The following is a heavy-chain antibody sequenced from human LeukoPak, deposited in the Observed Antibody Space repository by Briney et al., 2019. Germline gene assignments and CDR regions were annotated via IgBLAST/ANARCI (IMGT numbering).Heavy chain of an antibody. V-gene: IGHV1-2*06. Sequence: ASVTVSCTASGCSFTSYYMRWVRQAPGQGLEWMGRINPNSGGTNYAQKFQGRVTMTRDTSISTAYVELSRLRSDDTAVYYCAAFDYDPNYFDYWGQGTLVTVSS. D-gene: IGHD3-3*01. CDR3: AAFDYDPNYFDY. J-gene: IGHJ4*02. CDR1: GCSFTSYY. CDR2: INPNSGGT.